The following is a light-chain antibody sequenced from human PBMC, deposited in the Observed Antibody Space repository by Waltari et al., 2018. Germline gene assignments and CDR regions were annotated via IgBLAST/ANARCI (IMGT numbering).Light chain of an antibody. J-gene: IGKJ3*01. CDR2: DAS. CDR3: QQRNSWPIT. CDR1: QSIGRE. V-gene: IGKV3-11*01. Sequence: EIVLTQSPATLSLSQGKRTTLSCRASQSIGRELAWYQQKPGQAPRLLIHDASNRATGIPARFSGSGSGTDFTLTVSSLESEDFAVYYCQQRNSWPITFGPGTTVDI.